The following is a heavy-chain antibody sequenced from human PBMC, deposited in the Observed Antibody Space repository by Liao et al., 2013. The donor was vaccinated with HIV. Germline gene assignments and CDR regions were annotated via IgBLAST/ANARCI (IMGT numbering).Heavy chain of an antibody. V-gene: IGHV4-59*01. CDR2: VYYTGST. CDR3: ARDRGYCSGGSCYSWFDP. D-gene: IGHD2-15*01. CDR1: GGSIRSYY. J-gene: IGHJ5*02. Sequence: QVQLQESGPGLVKPSETLSLTCTVSGGSIRSYYWIWIRQPPGKRLEWIGYVYYTGSTKYNPSLESRVTMSVDTSMNQFSLRLRSVTAADTAVYYCARDRGYCSGGSCYSWFDPWGQGTLVTVSS.